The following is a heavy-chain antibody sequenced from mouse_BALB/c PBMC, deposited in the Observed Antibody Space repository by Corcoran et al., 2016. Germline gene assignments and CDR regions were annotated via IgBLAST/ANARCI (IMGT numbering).Heavy chain of an antibody. CDR1: GYTFTSYA. CDR3: ARDGNYVREYFDY. D-gene: IGHD2-1*01. V-gene: IGHV1S136*01. Sequence: EVQLQQSGPELVKPGASVKMSCKASGYTFTSYAMHWVKQKPGQGLEWIGYINPYNDGTKYNEKFKGKATLTADKSSSTAYMELSSLTSEDSAVYYCARDGNYVREYFDYWGQGTTLTVSS. J-gene: IGHJ2*01. CDR2: INPYNDGT.